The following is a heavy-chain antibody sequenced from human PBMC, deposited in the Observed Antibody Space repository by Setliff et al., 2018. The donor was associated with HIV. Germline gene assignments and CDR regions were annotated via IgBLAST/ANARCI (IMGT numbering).Heavy chain of an antibody. V-gene: IGHV1-69*06. J-gene: IGHJ4*02. CDR2: IIPMFGTA. D-gene: IGHD3-22*01. CDR3: ATGYYDISGCYYFDH. CDR1: GGTFSSYA. Sequence: SVKVSCKASGGTFSSYAISWVRQAPGQGLEWMGRIIPMFGTANYAQKFQGRVTITADKSTSTAYMELSSLRSEDTAVYYCATGYYDISGCYYFDHWGQGTLVTVSS.